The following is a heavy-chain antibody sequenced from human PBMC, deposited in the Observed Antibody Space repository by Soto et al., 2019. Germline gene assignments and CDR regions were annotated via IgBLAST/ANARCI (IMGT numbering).Heavy chain of an antibody. V-gene: IGHV3-11*06. CDR1: GFTFSDYY. CDR3: ARDFAAGYCSSNSCYTGMDV. CDR2: ISSSSSYT. D-gene: IGHD2-2*02. J-gene: IGHJ6*02. Sequence: LSLSCAASGFTFSDYYMSWIRQAPGKGLEWVSYISSSSSYTNYADSVKGRFTISRDNAKNSLYLQMNSLRAEDTAVYYCARDFAAGYCSSNSCYTGMDVWGQGTTVTVCS.